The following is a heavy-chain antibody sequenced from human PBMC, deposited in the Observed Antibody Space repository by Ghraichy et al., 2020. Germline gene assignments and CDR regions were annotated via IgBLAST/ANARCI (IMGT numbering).Heavy chain of an antibody. J-gene: IGHJ6*02. CDR3: ARGDYSNYAAMDV. CDR1: GFTFRSYG. D-gene: IGHD4-11*01. Sequence: GGSLRLSCAASGFTFRSYGMHWVRQAPDKGLEWVAIIWYDGSNTYYVDSVKGRFTISRDNSKNTLYLQMNSLRAEDTAVYYCARGDYSNYAAMDVWGQGTTVTVSS. CDR2: IWYDGSNT. V-gene: IGHV3-33*01.